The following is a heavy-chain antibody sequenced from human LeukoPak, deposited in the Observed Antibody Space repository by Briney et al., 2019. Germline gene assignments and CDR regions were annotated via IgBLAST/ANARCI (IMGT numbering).Heavy chain of an antibody. J-gene: IGHJ6*02. CDR2: ISSSSSTI. V-gene: IGHV3-48*02. Sequence: PGGSLRLSCAASGFTFSSYSMNWVRQAPGKGLEWVSYISSSSSTIYYADSVKGRFTISRDNAKNSLYLQMNSLRDEDTAVYYCARDKVLLWFGESDVWGQGTTVTVSS. CDR1: GFTFSSYS. CDR3: ARDKVLLWFGESDV. D-gene: IGHD3-10*01.